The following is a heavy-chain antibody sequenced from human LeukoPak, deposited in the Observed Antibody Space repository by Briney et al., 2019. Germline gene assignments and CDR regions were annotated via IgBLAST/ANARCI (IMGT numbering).Heavy chain of an antibody. CDR3: AKNLAAPGRDSYYLYGMDD. D-gene: IGHD6-25*01. Sequence: GGSLRLSCAASGFIFSGYWMTSVRQAPGKGLEWVAIIKQDGSNQHYVDAVKGRCTISRDNAKNSLYLQMNNLRADDTAVYYCAKNLAAPGRDSYYLYGMDDWGQGTTVTVSS. CDR2: IKQDGSNQ. J-gene: IGHJ6*02. CDR1: GFIFSGYW. V-gene: IGHV3-7*01.